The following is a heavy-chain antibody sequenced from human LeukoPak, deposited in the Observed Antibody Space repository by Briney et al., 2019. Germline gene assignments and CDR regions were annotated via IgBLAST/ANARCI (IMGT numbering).Heavy chain of an antibody. V-gene: IGHV3-23*01. CDR3: AKFKLIGSGYNDY. D-gene: IGHD3-10*01. CDR1: GFTFSSYA. CDR2: ISGSGGST. J-gene: IGHJ4*02. Sequence: PGGSLRLSCAASGFTFSSYAMSWVRQAPVKGLEWVSAISGSGGSTYYADSVKGRFTISRDNSKNTLYLQMNSLRAEDTAVYYCAKFKLIGSGYNDYWGQGTLVTVSS.